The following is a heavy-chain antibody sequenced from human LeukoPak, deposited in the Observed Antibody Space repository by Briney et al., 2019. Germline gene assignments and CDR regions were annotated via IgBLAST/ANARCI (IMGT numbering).Heavy chain of an antibody. V-gene: IGHV3-30-3*01. J-gene: IGHJ6*02. CDR1: GFTFSSYA. CDR2: ISYDGSNK. D-gene: IGHD4-23*01. Sequence: PGGSLRLSCAASGFTFSSYAMHWVRQAPGKGLEWVAVISYDGSNKYYADSVKGRFTISRDNSKNTLYLQMNSLRAEDTAVYYCARDGKRGATTVVTPGYYGMDVWGQGTTVTVFS. CDR3: ARDGKRGATTVVTPGYYGMDV.